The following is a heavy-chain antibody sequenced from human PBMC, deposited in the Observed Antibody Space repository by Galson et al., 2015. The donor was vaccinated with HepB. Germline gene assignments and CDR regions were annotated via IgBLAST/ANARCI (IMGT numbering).Heavy chain of an antibody. CDR3: ERGDDYSKIDY. Sequence: SLRLSCAASGFTFSIYWMHWVRQAPGKGLVWVSRIKSDGSTTNYADSVKGRFTISRDNAKNTLYLQMNSLRVEDTAVYYCERGDDYSKIDYWGQGTLVTVSS. CDR1: GFTFSIYW. J-gene: IGHJ4*02. CDR2: IKSDGSTT. D-gene: IGHD4-11*01. V-gene: IGHV3-74*01.